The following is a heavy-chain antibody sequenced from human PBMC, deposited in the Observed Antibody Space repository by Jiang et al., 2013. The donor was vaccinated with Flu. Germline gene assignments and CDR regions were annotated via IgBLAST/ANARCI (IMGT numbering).Heavy chain of an antibody. Sequence: CTFSGFSLSTSGVGVGWIRQPPGKALEWLALIYWDDDKRYSPSLKSRLTITKDTSKNQVVLTMTNMDPVDTATYYCAHMDFRAVSGGSAAFDYWGQGTLVTVSS. D-gene: IGHD2-15*01. CDR2: IYWDDDK. CDR3: AHMDFRAVSGGSAAFDY. J-gene: IGHJ4*02. V-gene: IGHV2-5*02. CDR1: GFSLSTSGVG.